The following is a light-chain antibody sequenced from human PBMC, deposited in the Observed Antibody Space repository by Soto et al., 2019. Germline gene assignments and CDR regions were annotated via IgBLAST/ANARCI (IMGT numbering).Light chain of an antibody. Sequence: EIVLTQSPATLSLSPGERATLSCRASQSVSSYLAWYQQKPGQAPMLLIYDASNRATGIPARFSGSGSGTDFTLTISRLEPEDFAGYYCPQRSNWLLTFGGGTKGEIK. CDR3: PQRSNWLLT. J-gene: IGKJ4*01. CDR1: QSVSSY. CDR2: DAS. V-gene: IGKV3-11*01.